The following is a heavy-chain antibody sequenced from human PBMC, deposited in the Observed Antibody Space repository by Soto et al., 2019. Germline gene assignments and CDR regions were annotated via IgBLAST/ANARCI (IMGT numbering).Heavy chain of an antibody. J-gene: IGHJ4*02. V-gene: IGHV4-59*01. CDR2: IYYSGST. CDR3: ARVGLYCSGGSCYRSGLDY. D-gene: IGHD2-15*01. Sequence: SETLSLTCTVSGGSISSYYWSWIRQPPGKGLEWIGYIYYSGSTNYNPSLKSRVTISVDTSKNQFSLKLSSVTAADTAVYYCARVGLYCSGGSCYRSGLDYWGQGTLVTVSS. CDR1: GGSISSYY.